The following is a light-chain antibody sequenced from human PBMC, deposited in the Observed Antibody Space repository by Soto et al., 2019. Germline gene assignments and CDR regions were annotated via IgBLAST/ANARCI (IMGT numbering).Light chain of an antibody. CDR2: GAS. CDR3: QQYNKWPLT. Sequence: EIVMTQSPATLSVSPGERATLSCRASQSVSSNLAWYQHKPGQAPRLLLYGASTSAAETPARFSGSGSETEFTLPISSLQSEDFAVYYCQQYNKWPLTFGGGTKVDIK. CDR1: QSVSSN. V-gene: IGKV3-15*01. J-gene: IGKJ4*01.